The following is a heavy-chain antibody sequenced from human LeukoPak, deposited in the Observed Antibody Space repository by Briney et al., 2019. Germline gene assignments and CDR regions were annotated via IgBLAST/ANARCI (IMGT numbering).Heavy chain of an antibody. CDR1: AVSMNNHY. CDR2: IYDSETT. CDR3: ATRPSESTWFAIFDF. V-gene: IGHV4-59*11. Sequence: SETLSLTCTVSAVSMNNHYWSWIRQPPGGGLEWIGYIYDSETTNYNPSLKSRVTMSVDTSKNQFSLKLNSVTPADTAVYYCATRPSESTWFAIFDFWSWGTLVTVSS. D-gene: IGHD6-13*01. J-gene: IGHJ4*02.